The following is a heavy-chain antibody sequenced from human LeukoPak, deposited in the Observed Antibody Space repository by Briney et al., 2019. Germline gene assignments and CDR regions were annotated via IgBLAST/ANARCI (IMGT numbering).Heavy chain of an antibody. V-gene: IGHV3-48*01. Sequence: GGSLRLSCAASGFTFSSYSMNWVRQAPGKGLEWVSYISSSSSTIYYADSVKGRFTISRDNAKNSLYLQMNSLRAEDTAVYYCARSLGRITMVRGVTDFDYWGQGTLVTVSS. J-gene: IGHJ4*02. D-gene: IGHD3-10*01. CDR1: GFTFSSYS. CDR3: ARSLGRITMVRGVTDFDY. CDR2: ISSSSSTI.